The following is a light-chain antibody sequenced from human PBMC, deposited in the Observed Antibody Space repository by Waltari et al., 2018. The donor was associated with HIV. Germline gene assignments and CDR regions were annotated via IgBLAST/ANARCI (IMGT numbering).Light chain of an antibody. Sequence: QSVLPQPPSASGTPGQRVPISCSGSSSNLARNYHFWYHQLPGTTPKLLISRNNPRPSWVPDRFSGSKSGTSASLAISGLRSEDEADYYCAAWDDSLSGYVFGTGTKVTVL. CDR2: RNN. CDR1: SSNLARNY. V-gene: IGLV1-47*01. CDR3: AAWDDSLSGYV. J-gene: IGLJ1*01.